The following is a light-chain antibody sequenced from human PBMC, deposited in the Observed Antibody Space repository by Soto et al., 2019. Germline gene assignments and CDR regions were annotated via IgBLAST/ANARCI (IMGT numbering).Light chain of an antibody. CDR3: SSFAGNNNLV. V-gene: IGLV2-8*01. CDR1: SSDVGGYNY. J-gene: IGLJ2*01. CDR2: ELS. Sequence: QSALTQPPSASGSPGQSVTISCTGTSSDVGGYNYVSWYQQHPGKPPNHIVSELSKRASGVPDRFSGSKSVNTASLTVSGLQAEDEADYYCSSFAGNNNLVFGGGTKLTVL.